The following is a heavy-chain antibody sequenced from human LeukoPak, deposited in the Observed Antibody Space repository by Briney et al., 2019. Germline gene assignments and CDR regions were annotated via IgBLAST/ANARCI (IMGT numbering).Heavy chain of an antibody. J-gene: IGHJ4*02. D-gene: IGHD2-2*02. CDR2: INPSGGST. CDR1: GYTFTSYY. CDR3: ARGGPLYTREPPNDY. V-gene: IGHV1-46*01. Sequence: ASVKVSCKASGYTFTSYYMHWVRQAPGQGLEWMGIINPSGGSTSYAQKFQGRVTMTRDTSISTAYMELSRLRSDDTAVYSCARGGPLYTREPPNDYWGQGTLVTVSS.